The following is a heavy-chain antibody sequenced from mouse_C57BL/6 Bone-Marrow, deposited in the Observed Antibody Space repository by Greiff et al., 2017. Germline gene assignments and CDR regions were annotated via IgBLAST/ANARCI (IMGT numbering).Heavy chain of an antibody. CDR1: GFTFSSYA. Sequence: EVQRVESGGGLVKPGGSLKLSCAASGFTFSSYAMSWVRQTPEKGLEWVATISDGGSYTYYPDNVKGRFTISRDNAKNNLYLQMSHLKSEDTAMYYCARDRYYAMDYWGQGTSVTVSS. J-gene: IGHJ4*01. CDR3: ARDRYYAMDY. V-gene: IGHV5-4*01. CDR2: ISDGGSYT.